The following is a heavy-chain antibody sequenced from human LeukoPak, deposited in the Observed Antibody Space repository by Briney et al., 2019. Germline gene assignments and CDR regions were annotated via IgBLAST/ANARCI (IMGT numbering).Heavy chain of an antibody. CDR2: INPNSGGT. CDR1: GYSFTGYY. V-gene: IGHV1-2*02. J-gene: IGHJ4*02. CDR3: ARGFRRGGSYYEGIDY. D-gene: IGHD1-26*01. Sequence: ASVKVSCKASGYSFTGYYMHWVRQAPGQGLEWMGWINPNSGGTNYAQKFRGRVTLTRDTSISTAYMELSGLTSGDTAVYYCARGFRRGGSYYEGIDYWGQGTLVTVSS.